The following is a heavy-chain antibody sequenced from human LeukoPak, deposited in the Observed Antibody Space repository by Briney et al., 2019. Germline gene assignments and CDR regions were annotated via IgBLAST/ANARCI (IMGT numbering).Heavy chain of an antibody. Sequence: PGGSLRLSCAASGFTFSSYAMSWVRQAPGKGLEWVSAIGSGGGDIKYADSVKGRFTISRDNSKNTLYLQMNSLRAEDMAVYYCARYLCTTNSYRDFRDWGQGTLVTVSS. CDR3: ARYLCTTNSYRDFRD. J-gene: IGHJ1*01. CDR1: GFTFSSYA. D-gene: IGHD2-2*01. CDR2: IGSGGGDI. V-gene: IGHV3-23*01.